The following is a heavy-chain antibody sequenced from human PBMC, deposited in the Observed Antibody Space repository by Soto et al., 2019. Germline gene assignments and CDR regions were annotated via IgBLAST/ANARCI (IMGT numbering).Heavy chain of an antibody. CDR1: GYTFTSYG. Sequence: QVQLVQSGAEVKKPGASVKVSCKASGYTFTSYGISWVRQAPGQGLEWMGWISACNGNTNYAQKLQGRVTMTTDTSTSTAYMELRSLRSDDTAVYYCARDPRTNYYDSSTGGDVWGQGTTVTVSS. D-gene: IGHD3-22*01. CDR2: ISACNGNT. J-gene: IGHJ6*02. CDR3: ARDPRTNYYDSSTGGDV. V-gene: IGHV1-18*01.